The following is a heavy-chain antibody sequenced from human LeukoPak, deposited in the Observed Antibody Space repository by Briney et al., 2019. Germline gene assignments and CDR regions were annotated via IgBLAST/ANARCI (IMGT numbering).Heavy chain of an antibody. CDR3: ARGRKYTSGYRVTELGSGYSDY. CDR1: GYTFTSYA. V-gene: IGHV1-2*02. CDR2: INPNSGGT. D-gene: IGHD5-18*01. J-gene: IGHJ4*02. Sequence: GASVKVSCKASGYTFTSYAMNWVRQAPGQGLEWMGWINPNSGGTNYAQKFQGRVTMTRDTSISTAYMELSRLRSDDTAVYYCARGRKYTSGYRVTELGSGYSDYWGQGTLVTVSS.